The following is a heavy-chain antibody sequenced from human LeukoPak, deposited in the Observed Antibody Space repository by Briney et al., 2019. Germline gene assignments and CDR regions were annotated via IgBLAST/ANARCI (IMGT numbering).Heavy chain of an antibody. CDR1: GFTFSSHW. J-gene: IGHJ4*02. V-gene: IGHV3-74*01. D-gene: IGHD3-3*01. CDR3: ARARGTVLRFLEWRVGYFDY. Sequence: PGGSLRLSCAASGFTFSSHWMHWVRQAPGKGLVWVSRINSDGSSTNYADSMKGRFTISRDNAKNTLYLQMNSLRAEDTALYYCARARGTVLRFLEWRVGYFDYWGQGTLVTVSS. CDR2: INSDGSST.